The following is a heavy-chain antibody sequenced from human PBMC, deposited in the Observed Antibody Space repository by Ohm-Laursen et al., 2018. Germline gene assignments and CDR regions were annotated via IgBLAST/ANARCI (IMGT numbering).Heavy chain of an antibody. J-gene: IGHJ6*02. V-gene: IGHV3-21*01. Sequence: SLRLSCTASGFTFEDYAMHWVRQAPEKGLEWVSCISSSSSYIYYADSVKGRFTISRDNAKNSLYLQMNSLRAEDTAVYYCARRQGSGEAGAMDVWGQGTTVTFSS. D-gene: IGHD6-19*01. CDR2: ISSSSSYI. CDR1: GFTFEDYA. CDR3: ARRQGSGEAGAMDV.